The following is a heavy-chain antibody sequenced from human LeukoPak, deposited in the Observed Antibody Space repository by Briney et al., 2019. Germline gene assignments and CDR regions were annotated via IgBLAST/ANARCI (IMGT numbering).Heavy chain of an antibody. D-gene: IGHD3-3*01. J-gene: IGHJ6*02. CDR2: MNPNSGNT. V-gene: IGHV1-8*01. Sequence: GASVKVSCKASGYTFTSYDINWMRQATGQGLEWMGWMNPNSGNTGYAQKFQGRVTMTRNTSISTAYMELSSLRSEDTAVYYCARRYYDFWSGHFDYYYGMDVWGQGTTVTVSS. CDR1: GYTFTSYD. CDR3: ARRYYDFWSGHFDYYYGMDV.